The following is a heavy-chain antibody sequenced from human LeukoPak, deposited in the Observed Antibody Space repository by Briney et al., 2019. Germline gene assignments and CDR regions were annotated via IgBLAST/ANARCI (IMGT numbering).Heavy chain of an antibody. J-gene: IGHJ6*02. V-gene: IGHV4-4*07. Sequence: SETLSLTCTVSGGSISNYYWTWIRQPAGEGLQWIGRAYPSASSTYNPSLKSRVTMSVDTTKNQFSLQLYSVTAADTAVYYCARVRYSGSGSYYNGDFYYGMDVWGQGTTDTVSS. D-gene: IGHD3-10*01. CDR2: AYPSASS. CDR1: GGSISNYY. CDR3: ARVRYSGSGSYYNGDFYYGMDV.